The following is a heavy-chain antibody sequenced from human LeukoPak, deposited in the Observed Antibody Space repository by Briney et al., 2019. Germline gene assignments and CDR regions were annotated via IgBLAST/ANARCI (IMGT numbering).Heavy chain of an antibody. CDR2: ISYDGSNK. D-gene: IGHD6-19*01. Sequence: GGSLRLSCAASGFTFSSYGMHWVRQALGKGLEWVAVISYDGSNKYYADSVKGRFTISRDNSKNTLYLQMNSLRAEDTAVYYCAKAPREGLNWFDPWGQGTLVTVSS. CDR1: GFTFSSYG. J-gene: IGHJ5*02. V-gene: IGHV3-30*18. CDR3: AKAPREGLNWFDP.